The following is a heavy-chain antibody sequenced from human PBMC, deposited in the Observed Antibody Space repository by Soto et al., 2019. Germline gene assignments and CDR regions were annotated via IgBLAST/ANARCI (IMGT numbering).Heavy chain of an antibody. V-gene: IGHV3-23*01. D-gene: IGHD6-13*01. Sequence: PVGSLRLSCAASGFTFSSYAMSWVRQAPGKGLEWVSYISGSGGSIYYADSVKGRFTISRDNAKNSLYLQMNSLRAEDTAVYYCATGSYSSSYYFDYWGQGTLVTVSS. CDR1: GFTFSSYA. CDR3: ATGSYSSSYYFDY. CDR2: ISGSGGSI. J-gene: IGHJ4*02.